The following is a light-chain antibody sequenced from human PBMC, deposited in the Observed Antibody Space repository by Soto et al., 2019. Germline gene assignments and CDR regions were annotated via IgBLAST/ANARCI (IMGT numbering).Light chain of an antibody. CDR2: ANR. J-gene: IGLJ3*02. CDR1: SSNIGAGYD. Sequence: QSVLTQPPSVSGAPGQRVTIPCTGSSSNIGAGYDVHWYQQLPGTAPKLLIYANRNRPSGVPDRLSGSGSGTSASLAITGLQAEDEADYYCQSYDISLSGWVFGGGTKLTVL. V-gene: IGLV1-40*01. CDR3: QSYDISLSGWV.